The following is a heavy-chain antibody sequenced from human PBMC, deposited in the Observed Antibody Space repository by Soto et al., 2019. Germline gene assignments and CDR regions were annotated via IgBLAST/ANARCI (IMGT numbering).Heavy chain of an antibody. D-gene: IGHD1-26*01. CDR2: LGAADDP. CDR3: ARAYLGRLPRRADYYYAMDV. V-gene: IGHV3-13*05. J-gene: IGHJ6*02. Sequence: EVQLVESGGGSVQPGEALRLSCAASGFSFRDYDMHWVRQRTGKGLEWGSGLGAADDPYYIASVKGRCSVSRDNAQTSLYIQMTTLRVDDTAVYFCARAYLGRLPRRADYYYAMDVWGRGTTVTVSS. CDR1: GFSFRDYD.